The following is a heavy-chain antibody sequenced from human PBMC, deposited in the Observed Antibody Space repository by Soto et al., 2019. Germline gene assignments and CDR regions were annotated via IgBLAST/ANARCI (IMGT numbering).Heavy chain of an antibody. D-gene: IGHD1-1*01. CDR3: ARGRYGDY. CDR1: GYAFTTYG. CDR2: ISAHNGNT. Sequence: QVHLVQSGAEVKKPGASVKVSCKGSGYAFTTYGITWVRQAPGQGLEWMGWISAHNGNTNYAQKLQGRGTVTRDTSTRTAYMELRSLRSDVTAVYYCARGRYGDYWGQGALVTVSS. J-gene: IGHJ4*02. V-gene: IGHV1-18*01.